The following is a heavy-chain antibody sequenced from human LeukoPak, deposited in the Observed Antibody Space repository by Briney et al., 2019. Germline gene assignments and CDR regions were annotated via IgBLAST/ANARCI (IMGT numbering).Heavy chain of an antibody. CDR1: GFTFSSYT. CDR3: ARESFAARWN. Sequence: GGSLRLSCAASGFTFSSYTMNWVRQAAGKGLEWVANIKQDGSQKSYVDSVKGRFTISRDNANNLLYLQMNSLRAEDTAVYYCARESFAARWNWGQGTLVTVSS. CDR2: IKQDGSQK. J-gene: IGHJ4*02. D-gene: IGHD6-6*01. V-gene: IGHV3-7*01.